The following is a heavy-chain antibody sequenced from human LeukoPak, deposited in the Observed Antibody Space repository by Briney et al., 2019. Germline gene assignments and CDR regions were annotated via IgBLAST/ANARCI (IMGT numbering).Heavy chain of an antibody. V-gene: IGHV3-21*01. D-gene: IGHD4-17*01. J-gene: IGHJ4*02. CDR3: ARGGYGDYGVDY. Sequence: GGSLRLSCAASGFTFSTYIMNWVRQAPGKGLEWVSSISRSSSYIYYADSVKGRFTISRDNAKNSLYLQMDSLRAEDTAVYYCARGGYGDYGVDYWGQGTLVTVSS. CDR2: ISRSSSYI. CDR1: GFTFSTYI.